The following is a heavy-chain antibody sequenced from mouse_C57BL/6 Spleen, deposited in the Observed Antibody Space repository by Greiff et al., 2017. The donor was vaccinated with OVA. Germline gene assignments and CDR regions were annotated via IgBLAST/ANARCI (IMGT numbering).Heavy chain of an antibody. J-gene: IGHJ4*01. CDR3: ARGRYGSSYGARDY. V-gene: IGHV1-81*01. Sequence: QVQLQQSGAELARPGASVKLSCKASGYTFTSYGISWVKQRTGQGLEWIGEIYPRSGNTYYNEKFKGKDTLTADKSSSRAYMEVRSLTSEDSAVYFWARGRYGSSYGARDYWGQGTSVTVSS. D-gene: IGHD1-1*01. CDR1: GYTFTSYG. CDR2: IYPRSGNT.